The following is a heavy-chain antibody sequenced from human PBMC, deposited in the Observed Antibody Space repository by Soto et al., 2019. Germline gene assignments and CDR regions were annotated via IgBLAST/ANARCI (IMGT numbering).Heavy chain of an antibody. J-gene: IGHJ3*02. Sequence: SETLSLTCTVYGGSFSGYYWSWIRQPPGKGLEWIGEINHSGSTNYNPSLKSRVTISVDTSKNQFSLKLSSVTAADTAVYYCARGVNVWGSYRSDAFDIWGQGTMVTVSS. CDR3: ARGVNVWGSYRSDAFDI. V-gene: IGHV4-34*01. CDR2: INHSGST. D-gene: IGHD3-16*02. CDR1: GGSFSGYY.